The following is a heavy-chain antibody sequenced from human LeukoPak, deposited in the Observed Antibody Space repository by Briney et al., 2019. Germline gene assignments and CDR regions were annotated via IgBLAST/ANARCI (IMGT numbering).Heavy chain of an antibody. J-gene: IGHJ4*02. CDR2: IYHSGST. V-gene: IGHV4-38-2*02. CDR1: GGSISGYY. Sequence: SETLSLTCTVSGGSISGYYWGWIRQPPGKGLEWIGSIYHSGSTYYNPSLKSRVTISVDTSKNQFSLKLSSVTAADTAVYYCARISTAVAGIGLDYWGQGTLVTVSS. D-gene: IGHD6-19*01. CDR3: ARISTAVAGIGLDY.